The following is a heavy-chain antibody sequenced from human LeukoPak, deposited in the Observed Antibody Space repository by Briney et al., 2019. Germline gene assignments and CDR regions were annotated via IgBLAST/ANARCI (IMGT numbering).Heavy chain of an antibody. CDR3: ARGMAEAYDYNWFDP. CDR2: ISGSGTT. Sequence: SETLCLTCTVSGGSVSNYYWSWVRQPAGKGLEWIGRISGSGTTRYNPSLQSRVTMSVDVSKNQFPLNLTSMTAADTAVYFCARGMAEAYDYNWFDPWGQGILVTVSS. V-gene: IGHV4-4*07. J-gene: IGHJ5*02. D-gene: IGHD5-12*01. CDR1: GGSVSNYY.